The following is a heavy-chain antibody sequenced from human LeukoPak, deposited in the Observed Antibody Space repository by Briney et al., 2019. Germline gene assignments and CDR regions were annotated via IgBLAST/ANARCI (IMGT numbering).Heavy chain of an antibody. CDR3: ARDEIPSFCSGGSGYSAGYFDY. D-gene: IGHD2-15*01. CDR2: TNTSGSNT. Sequence: SVKVSCKASGYTFTSYYMHWVRQPPGQGLEWMGITNTSGSNTSYAQKFQGTPTMTRDTSTHPVYMELSSLRSEDTAVYYCARDEIPSFCSGGSGYSAGYFDYWGQGTLVTVSS. CDR1: GYTFTSYY. J-gene: IGHJ4*02. V-gene: IGHV1-46*03.